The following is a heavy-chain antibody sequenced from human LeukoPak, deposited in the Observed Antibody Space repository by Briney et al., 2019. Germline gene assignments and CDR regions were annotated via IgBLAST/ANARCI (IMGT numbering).Heavy chain of an antibody. Sequence: GGSLRLCCAASGFTFSSYSMNWVRQAPGKGLEWVSSISSSSSYIYYADSVKGRFTISRDNAKNSLYLQMNSLRAEDTAVYYCARAGYYYDSSGYCSTLPFDYWGQGTLVTVSS. J-gene: IGHJ4*02. CDR2: ISSSSSYI. CDR3: ARAGYYYDSSGYCSTLPFDY. V-gene: IGHV3-21*01. D-gene: IGHD3-22*01. CDR1: GFTFSSYS.